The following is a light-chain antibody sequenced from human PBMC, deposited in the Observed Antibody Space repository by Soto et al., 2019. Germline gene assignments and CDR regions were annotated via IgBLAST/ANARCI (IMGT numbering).Light chain of an antibody. Sequence: QYVLTHPPSASWSPGQRVTISCSGSSSNIGSNPVNWYQQLPGTAPKLFIYSNIQRPSGVPDRSSGSKSGTSASLTISGLQSEDEPDYYCAAWDDSLDDYVFGTGTKVTVL. CDR3: AAWDDSLDDYV. CDR2: SNI. V-gene: IGLV1-44*01. J-gene: IGLJ1*01. CDR1: SSNIGSNP.